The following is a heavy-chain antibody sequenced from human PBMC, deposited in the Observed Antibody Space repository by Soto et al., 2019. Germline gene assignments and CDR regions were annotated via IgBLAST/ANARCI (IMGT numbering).Heavy chain of an antibody. D-gene: IGHD1-7*01. J-gene: IGHJ4*02. CDR2: ISSSSSYT. CDR1: GFTFSDYY. CDR3: ASGNRPIAGTVFDY. V-gene: IGHV3-11*06. Sequence: QVQLVESGGGLVKPGGSLRLSCAASGFTFSDYYMSWIRQAPGKGLEWVSYISSSSSYTNYADSVKGRFTISRDNAKNSLYLQMNSLRAEDTAVYYCASGNRPIAGTVFDYWGQGTLVTVSS.